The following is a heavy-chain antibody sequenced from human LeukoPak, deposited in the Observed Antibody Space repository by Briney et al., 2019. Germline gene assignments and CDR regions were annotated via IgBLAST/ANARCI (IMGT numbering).Heavy chain of an antibody. CDR1: GGTFSSYA. CDR3: ARPDEDRGYSYGYNY. Sequence: SVKVSCKASGGTFSSYAISWVRQAPGQGLERMGGIIPIFGTANYAQKFQGRVTITADESTSTAYMELSSLRSEDTAVYYCARPDEDRGYSYGYNYWGQGTLVTVSS. V-gene: IGHV1-69*13. J-gene: IGHJ4*02. D-gene: IGHD5-18*01. CDR2: IIPIFGTA.